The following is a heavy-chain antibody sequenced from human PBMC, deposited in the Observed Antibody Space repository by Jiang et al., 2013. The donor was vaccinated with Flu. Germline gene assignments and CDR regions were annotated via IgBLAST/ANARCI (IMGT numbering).Heavy chain of an antibody. J-gene: IGHJ4*02. Sequence: SGAEVKKPGASVKVSCRASGYTFTTFHMHWVRQAPGQGLEWMARIDFRDGSATYAQKFQGRLTMTRDTSTTTDYMELTSLRFEDTAVYYCARDNSDWAFDYWGQGTLVTVSS. D-gene: IGHD6-19*01. CDR2: IDFRDGSA. CDR1: GYTFTTFH. V-gene: IGHV1-46*01. CDR3: ARDNSDWAFDY.